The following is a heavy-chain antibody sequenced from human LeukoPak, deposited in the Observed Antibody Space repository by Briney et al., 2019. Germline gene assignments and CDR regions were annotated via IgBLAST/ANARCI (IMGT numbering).Heavy chain of an antibody. J-gene: IGHJ4*02. CDR3: AEFHDLLYSSGWQFDY. CDR2: ISGSGGST. D-gene: IGHD6-19*01. V-gene: IGHV3-23*01. Sequence: GGSLRLSCAASGFTFSSYAMSWVRQAPGKGLEWVSAISGSGGSTYYADSVKGRFTISRDNSKNTLYLQMNSLRAEDTAVYYCAEFHDLLYSSGWQFDYWGQGTLVTVSS. CDR1: GFTFSSYA.